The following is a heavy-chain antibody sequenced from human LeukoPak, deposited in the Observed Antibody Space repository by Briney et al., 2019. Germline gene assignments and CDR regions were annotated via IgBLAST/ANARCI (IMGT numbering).Heavy chain of an antibody. D-gene: IGHD3-22*01. CDR2: INAGNGNT. CDR1: GYTFTSYA. J-gene: IGHJ4*02. CDR3: ARGGDSSGYPFDY. V-gene: IGHV1-3*01. Sequence: ASVKVSCKASGYTFTSYAMHWVRQAPGQRLEWMGWINAGNGNTKYSQKFQGRVTITRDTSASTAYMELSSLRSEDTAVYYCARGGDSSGYPFDYWGQGTLVTVSS.